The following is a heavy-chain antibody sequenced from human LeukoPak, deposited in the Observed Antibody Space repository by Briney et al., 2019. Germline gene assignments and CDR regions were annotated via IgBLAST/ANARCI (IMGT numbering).Heavy chain of an antibody. CDR1: GYTFTSYG. V-gene: IGHV1-18*01. CDR2: ISAYNGNT. J-gene: IGHJ4*02. CDR3: ARVSTYYDFWSGSALDY. Sequence: GASVKVSCKASGYTFTSYGISWVRQAPGQGLEWMGWISAYNGNTNYAQKLQGRVTMTTDTSTSTAYMELRSLRSDDTAVYYCARVSTYYDFWSGSALDYWGQGTLVTVSS. D-gene: IGHD3-3*01.